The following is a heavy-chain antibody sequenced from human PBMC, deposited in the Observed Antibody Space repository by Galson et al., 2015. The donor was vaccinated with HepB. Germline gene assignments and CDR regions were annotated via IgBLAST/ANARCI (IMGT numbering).Heavy chain of an antibody. CDR1: GFTFSTYG. CDR3: ARAQKGDYGLRGGLDF. D-gene: IGHD4-17*01. Sequence: SLRLSCAASGFTFSTYGMHWVRQAPGKGLEWVAVIWYDGSNKFYGDSVKGRFTISRDNSKSTLYLQMNSLRAEDTAVYYCARAQKGDYGLRGGLDFWGQGTLVTVSS. CDR2: IWYDGSNK. J-gene: IGHJ4*02. V-gene: IGHV3-33*01.